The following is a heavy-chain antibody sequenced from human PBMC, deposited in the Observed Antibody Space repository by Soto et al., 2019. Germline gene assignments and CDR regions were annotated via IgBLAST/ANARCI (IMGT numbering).Heavy chain of an antibody. CDR2: IWYDGSNK. CDR3: ARDRATTGYYYYYGMDV. CDR1: GFTFSSYG. Sequence: PGGSLXLSCAASGFTFSSYGMHWVRQAPGKGLEWVAVIWYDGSNKYYADSVKGRFTISRDNSKNTLYLQMNSLRAEDTAVYYCARDRATTGYYYYYGMDVWGQGTTVTVSS. J-gene: IGHJ6*02. V-gene: IGHV3-33*01. D-gene: IGHD1-26*01.